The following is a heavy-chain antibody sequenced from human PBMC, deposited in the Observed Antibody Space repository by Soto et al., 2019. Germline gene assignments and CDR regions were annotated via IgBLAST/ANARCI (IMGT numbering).Heavy chain of an antibody. CDR2: INHSGST. CDR1: GGSFSGYY. V-gene: IGHV4-34*01. Sequence: SETLSLTCAVYGGSFSGYYWSWIRQPPGKGLEWIGEINHSGSTNYNPSLKSRVTISVDTSKNQFSLKLSSVTAADTAVYYCARAIPVTTRYFDYWGQGTLVTVSS. J-gene: IGHJ4*02. CDR3: ARAIPVTTRYFDY. D-gene: IGHD4-4*01.